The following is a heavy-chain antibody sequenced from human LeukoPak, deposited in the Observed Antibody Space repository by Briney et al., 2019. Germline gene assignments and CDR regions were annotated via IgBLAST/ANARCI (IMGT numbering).Heavy chain of an antibody. D-gene: IGHD3-10*01. CDR3: ARNLGYGSGSYPLY. CDR1: GYTLTELS. CDR2: FDPEDGET. Sequence: GASVQVSCQVSGYTLTELSMHWVRQAPGKGLEWMGGFDPEDGETIYAQKFQGRVTMTEDTSTDTAYMELSSLRSEDTAVYYCARNLGYGSGSYPLYWGQGTLVTVSS. V-gene: IGHV1-24*01. J-gene: IGHJ4*02.